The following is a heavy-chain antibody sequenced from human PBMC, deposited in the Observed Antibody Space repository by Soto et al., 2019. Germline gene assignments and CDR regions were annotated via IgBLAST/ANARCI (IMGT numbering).Heavy chain of an antibody. V-gene: IGHV4-39*01. CDR1: GGSISSSSYY. J-gene: IGHJ4*02. D-gene: IGHD2-21*02. CDR2: IYYSGST. CDR3: ASDIYCGGDCYLLGY. Sequence: SETLSLTCTVSGGSISSSSYYWGWIRQPPGKGLEWIGSIYYSGSTYYNPSLKSRVTISVDTSKNQFSLKLSSVTAADTAVYYCASDIYCGGDCYLLGYWGQGTLVTVLL.